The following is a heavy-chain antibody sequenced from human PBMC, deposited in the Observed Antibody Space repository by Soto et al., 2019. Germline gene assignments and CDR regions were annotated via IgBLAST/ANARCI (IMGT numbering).Heavy chain of an antibody. D-gene: IGHD3-3*01. V-gene: IGHV1-8*01. Sequence: ASVQVSCKASGYTFTSYDINWVRQATGQGLEWMGWMNPNSGNTGYAQKVQGRVTMTRNTSISTAYMELSRLRSEDTAVYYCARASGGSDRYYDFWSGFSAYYYYGMDVWGQGTTVTVSS. CDR3: ARASGGSDRYYDFWSGFSAYYYYGMDV. J-gene: IGHJ6*02. CDR2: MNPNSGNT. CDR1: GYTFTSYD.